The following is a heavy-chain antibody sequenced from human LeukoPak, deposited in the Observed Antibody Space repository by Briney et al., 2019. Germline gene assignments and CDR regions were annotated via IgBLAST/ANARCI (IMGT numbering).Heavy chain of an antibody. D-gene: IGHD6-13*01. J-gene: IGHJ4*02. CDR3: ARSSSWQAHLGY. Sequence: SETLSLTCTVSGYSISSGYYWGWIRQPPGRGLEWIGYIYYSGTTKYNPSLESRVTISVETPKNQFSLNLRYVTAADTAVYYCARSSSWQAHLGYWGQGTLVTVSS. CDR2: IYYSGTT. V-gene: IGHV4-38-2*02. CDR1: GYSISSGYY.